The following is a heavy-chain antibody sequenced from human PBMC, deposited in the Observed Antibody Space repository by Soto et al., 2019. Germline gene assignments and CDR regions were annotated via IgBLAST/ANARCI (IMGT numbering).Heavy chain of an antibody. CDR1: GFTFTNYA. V-gene: IGHV3-23*01. J-gene: IGHJ4*02. D-gene: IGHD1-26*01. CDR2: VTGSGDGT. Sequence: PGGSLRLSCAASGFTFTNYAMSWVRQAPGKGLEWVSSVTGSGDGTYYADSVKGRFTISRDNSKNTLFLQMNSLRAEDTAVYYCARVKYYAIDYWGQGTLVTVSS. CDR3: ARVKYYAIDY.